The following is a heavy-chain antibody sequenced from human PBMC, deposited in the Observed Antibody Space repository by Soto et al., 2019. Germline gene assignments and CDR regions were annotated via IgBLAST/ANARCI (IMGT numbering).Heavy chain of an antibody. CDR2: INAGNGNT. V-gene: IGHV1-3*01. CDR1: GYTFTSDT. J-gene: IGHJ4*02. Sequence: QVRLVQSGAEVKKPGASVKVSCKASGYTFTSDTMHWVRQAPGQRLEWMGWINAGNGNTKYSQKFQGRVTISRDTSARTAYMELSSLRSEDTAVCYCARDFRDSLRCDSSGYSYWGQGTLVTVSS. CDR3: ARDFRDSLRCDSSGYSY. D-gene: IGHD3-22*01.